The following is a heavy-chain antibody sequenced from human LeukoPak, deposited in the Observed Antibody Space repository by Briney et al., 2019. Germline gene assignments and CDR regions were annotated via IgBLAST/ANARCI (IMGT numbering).Heavy chain of an antibody. CDR1: DFTVSSNF. Sequence: PGGSLRLSYAASDFTVSSNFMTWVREAAGNLLEWVSVIFAGGSTYYADSVKGRFTISRDSSKNTLYLQMNSLRAEDTAVYYCARVNSRNGMDVWGQGTTVTVSS. J-gene: IGHJ6*02. CDR3: ARVNSRNGMDV. D-gene: IGHD1-26*01. V-gene: IGHV3-53*01. CDR2: IFAGGST.